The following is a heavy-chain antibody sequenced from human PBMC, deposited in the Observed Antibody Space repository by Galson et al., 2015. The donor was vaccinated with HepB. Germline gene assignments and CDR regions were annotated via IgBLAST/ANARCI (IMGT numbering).Heavy chain of an antibody. J-gene: IGHJ6*02. D-gene: IGHD3-9*01. V-gene: IGHV4-39*01. CDR3: ARHVVDYDTLPAHPGIGGMDV. CDR1: GGSISSSSYY. Sequence: SETLSLTCTVSGGSISSSSYYWGWLRQPPGKGLEWIGEINHSGSTNYNPSLKSRVTISVDTSKNQFSLRLSSVTAADTAVYYCARHVVDYDTLPAHPGIGGMDVWGQGTTVTVSS. CDR2: INHSGST.